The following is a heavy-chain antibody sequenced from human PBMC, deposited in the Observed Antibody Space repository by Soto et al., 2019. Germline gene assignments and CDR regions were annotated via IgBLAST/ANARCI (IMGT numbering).Heavy chain of an antibody. J-gene: IGHJ6*03. Sequence: PGGSLRLSCAASGFTFTDYYMSWIRQAPGKGLEWVSFITISGDTTHYADSVKGRFTISRDNAKNSLFLQMNSLRVDDTAVYYCVRDRTVFWSGYPLDYYMDVWGKGTTVTVSS. CDR3: VRDRTVFWSGYPLDYYMDV. CDR1: GFTFTDYY. V-gene: IGHV3-11*01. CDR2: ITISGDTT. D-gene: IGHD3-3*01.